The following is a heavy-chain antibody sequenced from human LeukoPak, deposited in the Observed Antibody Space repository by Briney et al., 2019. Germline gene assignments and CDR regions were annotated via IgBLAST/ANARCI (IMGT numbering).Heavy chain of an antibody. V-gene: IGHV1-46*02. CDR3: AAEQWPTGVMDY. J-gene: IGHJ4*02. CDR1: GYIFNAYH. D-gene: IGHD6-19*01. Sequence: GASVKVSCKAPGYIFNAYHMHWVRQAPGQGLEWMGIIDRSGDGTTYAQRFQGRATMTRDTSTSTVHMELSSLRSEDTAVYYCAAEQWPTGVMDYWGQGTLVTVFS. CDR2: IDRSGDGT.